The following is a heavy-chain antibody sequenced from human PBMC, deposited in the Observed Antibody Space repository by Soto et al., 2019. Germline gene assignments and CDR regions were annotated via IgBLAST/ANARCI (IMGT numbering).Heavy chain of an antibody. V-gene: IGHV1-69*13. D-gene: IGHD4-17*01. CDR3: ARDRRDYVAYWYFDL. CDR2: IIPIFGTA. CDR1: GGTFSSYA. J-gene: IGHJ2*01. Sequence: GASVKVSWKASGGTFSSYAISWVRQAPGQGLEWMGGIIPIFGTANYAQKFQGRVTITADESTSTAYMELSSLRSEDTAVYYCARDRRDYVAYWYFDLWGRGTLVTVSS.